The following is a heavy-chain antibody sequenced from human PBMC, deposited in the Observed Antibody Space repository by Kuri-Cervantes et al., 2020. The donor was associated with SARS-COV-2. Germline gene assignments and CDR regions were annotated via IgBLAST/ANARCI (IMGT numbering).Heavy chain of an antibody. CDR1: GFTFSSYA. J-gene: IGHJ3*02. V-gene: IGHV3-30*04. Sequence: GESLKISCAASGFTFSSYAMHWVRQAPGKGLEWVAVISYDGRNKYYADSVKGRFTISGDNSKNTLYLQMNSLRAEDTAVYYCARGWDAFDIWGQGTMVTVSS. CDR3: ARGWDAFDI. D-gene: IGHD5-24*01. CDR2: ISYDGRNK.